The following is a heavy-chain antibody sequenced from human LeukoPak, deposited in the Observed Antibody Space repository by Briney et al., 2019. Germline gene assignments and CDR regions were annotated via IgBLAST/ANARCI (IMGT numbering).Heavy chain of an antibody. CDR2: IDTAGDP. Sequence: PGGSLRLSCVASGFTFSSNGMHWVRQAEGKGLEWVSGIDTAGDPCYPGFVKGRFTISRENAKNPLYLQMNSLTAGDTAVYYCARGYGSGSYAGMDVWGKGTTVTVSS. CDR3: ARGYGSGSYAGMDV. CDR1: GFTFSSNG. J-gene: IGHJ6*04. V-gene: IGHV3-13*05. D-gene: IGHD3-10*01.